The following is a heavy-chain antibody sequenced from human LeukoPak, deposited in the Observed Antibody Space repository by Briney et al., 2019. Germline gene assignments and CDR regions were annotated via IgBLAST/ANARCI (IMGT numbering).Heavy chain of an antibody. CDR1: GFTFSSYS. Sequence: GGSLRLSCAASGFTFSSYSMNWVCQAPGKGLEWVAVISYDGSNKYYADSVKGRFTISRDNSKNTLYLQMNSLRAEDTAVYYCARDRRGDNWNYLYYYGMDVWGQGTTVTVSS. CDR3: ARDRRGDNWNYLYYYGMDV. V-gene: IGHV3-30*03. J-gene: IGHJ6*02. D-gene: IGHD1-7*01. CDR2: ISYDGSNK.